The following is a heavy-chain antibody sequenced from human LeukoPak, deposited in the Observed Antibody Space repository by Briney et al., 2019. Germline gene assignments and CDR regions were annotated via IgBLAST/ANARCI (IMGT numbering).Heavy chain of an antibody. CDR2: ISYDGSNK. D-gene: IGHD1-26*01. CDR3: ARGGSYYDY. J-gene: IGHJ4*02. Sequence: PGRSLRLSCAASGFTFSSYAMHWVRQAPGKGLEWVAVISYDGSNKYYADSVKGRFTISRDNSKNTLYLQMNSLRAEDTAVYYCARGGSYYDYWGQGTLVTASS. V-gene: IGHV3-30-3*01. CDR1: GFTFSSYA.